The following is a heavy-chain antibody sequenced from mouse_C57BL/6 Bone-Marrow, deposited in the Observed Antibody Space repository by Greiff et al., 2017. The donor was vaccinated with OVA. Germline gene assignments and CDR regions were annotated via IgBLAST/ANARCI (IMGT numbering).Heavy chain of an antibody. D-gene: IGHD4-1*01. CDR2: ISGGGGNT. CDR1: GFTFSSYT. V-gene: IGHV5-9*01. Sequence: DVMLVESGGGLVKPGGSLKLSCAASGFTFSSYTMSWVRQTPEKRLEWVATISGGGGNTYYPDSVKGRFTISRDNAKNTLYLQMSSLRSEDTALYYCARLWDYFDYWGQGTTLTVSS. CDR3: ARLWDYFDY. J-gene: IGHJ2*01.